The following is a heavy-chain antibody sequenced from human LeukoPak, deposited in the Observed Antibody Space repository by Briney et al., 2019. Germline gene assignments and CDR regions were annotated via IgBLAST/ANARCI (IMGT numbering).Heavy chain of an antibody. CDR3: ARSGSTSSFLLFDY. CDR1: GGTFSSYA. D-gene: IGHD6-13*01. J-gene: IGHJ4*02. V-gene: IGHV1-69*13. Sequence: GASVKVSCKASGGTFSSYAISWVRQAPGQGLEWMGGIIPIFGTANYAQKFQGRVTITADESTSTAYMELRSLRSDDTAVYYCARSGSTSSFLLFDYWGQGTLVTVSS. CDR2: IIPIFGTA.